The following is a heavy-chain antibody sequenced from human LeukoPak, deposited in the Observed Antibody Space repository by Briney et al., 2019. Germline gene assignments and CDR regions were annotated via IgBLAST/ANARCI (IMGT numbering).Heavy chain of an antibody. CDR1: GFTFSSYF. J-gene: IGHJ4*02. Sequence: GGSLRLSCAASGFTFSSYFMSWVRQAPGKGLEWVSLSSGSDGSKYDADSVKGRFTISRDNSKITLYLQMHSLRAEDTSVYYCAKDLSPGVYWGQGTLVTVS. D-gene: IGHD2-8*01. CDR3: AKDLSPGVY. CDR2: SSGSDGSK. V-gene: IGHV3-23*01.